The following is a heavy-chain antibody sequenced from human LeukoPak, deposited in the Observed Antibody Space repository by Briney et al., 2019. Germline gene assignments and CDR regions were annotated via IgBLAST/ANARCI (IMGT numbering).Heavy chain of an antibody. CDR1: GYTFTSYG. D-gene: IGHD2/OR15-2a*01. J-gene: IGHJ4*02. Sequence: ASVTVSCTASGYTFTSYGISWVRQAPGQGLEWMGWISAYNGNTNYAQKLQGRVTMTTDTSTSTAFMELRSLTSDDTAVYYCARDTFGSQKGSDYWGQGTLVTVSS. V-gene: IGHV1-18*01. CDR2: ISAYNGNT. CDR3: ARDTFGSQKGSDY.